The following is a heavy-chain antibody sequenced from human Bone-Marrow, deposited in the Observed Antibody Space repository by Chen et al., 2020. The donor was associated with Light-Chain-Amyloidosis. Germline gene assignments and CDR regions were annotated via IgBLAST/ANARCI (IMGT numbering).Heavy chain of an antibody. J-gene: IGHJ4*02. CDR2: IRYDGSNK. D-gene: IGHD6-6*01. Sequence: QVQLVESGGGVVQPGGSLRLSCAASGFTFSSYGMHWARQAPGKGLEWVAFIRYDGSNKYYADSVKGRFTISRDNSKNTLYLQMNSLRAEDTAVYYCAKDQQLVRHLFDYWGQGTLVTVSS. CDR3: AKDQQLVRHLFDY. CDR1: GFTFSSYG. V-gene: IGHV3-30*02.